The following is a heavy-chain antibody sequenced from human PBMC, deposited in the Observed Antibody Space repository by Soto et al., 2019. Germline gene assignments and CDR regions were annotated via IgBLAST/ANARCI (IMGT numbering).Heavy chain of an antibody. J-gene: IGHJ3*01. D-gene: IGHD3-9*01. CDR1: GGSISSSHW. V-gene: IGHV4-4*02. CDR2: ISHSGTS. CDR3: ARVVLTITRGAFDA. Sequence: QVQLQESGPGLVKPSGTLSLTCAVSGGSISSSHWWTWVRQSPGKVLEYIGEISHSGTSNSNPSLKRRVTLSVDKTQHKFSLTLTSVTAAATAVYYCARVVLTITRGAFDAWGQGTLVIVSS.